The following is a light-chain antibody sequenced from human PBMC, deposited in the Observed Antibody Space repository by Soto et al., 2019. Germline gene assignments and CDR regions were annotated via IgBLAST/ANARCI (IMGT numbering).Light chain of an antibody. V-gene: IGKV3-20*01. CDR3: QQYGSSPPWT. Sequence: EVVFTQSPGTLSLSPVERATLSCSAIQSVSSSYLAWYQQKPGQAPRLLIYGASNRATGIPDRFSGSGSGTDFTLTISRLEPEDFAVYYCQQYGSSPPWTFGQGTKVDIK. CDR2: GAS. J-gene: IGKJ1*01. CDR1: QSVSSSY.